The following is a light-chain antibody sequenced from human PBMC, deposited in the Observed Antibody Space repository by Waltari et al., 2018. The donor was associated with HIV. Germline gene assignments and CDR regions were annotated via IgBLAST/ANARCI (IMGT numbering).Light chain of an antibody. V-gene: IGLV1-44*01. J-gene: IGLJ1*01. CDR2: SNN. CDR1: SSNIGSNP. Sequence: HSVLTQPHSASGTPGQRVTISRSRSSSNIGSNPLNWYRQLPGTAPKLLIYSNNQWPSGVPDRFSGSKSGTSASLAISGLQSEDEADYYCAAWDDSLHGYVFGTGTKVTVV. CDR3: AAWDDSLHGYV.